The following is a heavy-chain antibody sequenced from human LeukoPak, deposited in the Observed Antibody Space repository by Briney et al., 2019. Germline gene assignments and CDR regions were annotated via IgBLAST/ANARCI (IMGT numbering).Heavy chain of an antibody. V-gene: IGHV3-48*03. CDR1: GFTFSSYE. Sequence: GESLRLSCAASGFTFSSYEMNWVRQAPGKGLEWVSYISSTTTLFYADSVKGRFTISRDNAKNSLYLQMDSLRVEDTAVYYCARGGYSYGSAKYFDYWGQGTLVTVSS. J-gene: IGHJ4*02. D-gene: IGHD5-18*01. CDR3: ARGGYSYGSAKYFDY. CDR2: ISSTTTL.